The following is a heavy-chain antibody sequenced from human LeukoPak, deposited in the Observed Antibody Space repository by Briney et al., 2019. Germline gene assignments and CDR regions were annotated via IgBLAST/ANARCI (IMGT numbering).Heavy chain of an antibody. CDR3: ARGASGSSFGY. D-gene: IGHD6-6*01. Sequence: PGGSLRLSCAASGFNFSSYEMNWVRQAPGKGLEWVSYISPTGSAIYYADSVKGRFTISRDSAKNSLYLQMNSLRAEDTAVYYCARGASGSSFGYWGQGTLVTVSS. J-gene: IGHJ4*02. CDR2: ISPTGSAI. CDR1: GFNFSSYE. V-gene: IGHV3-48*03.